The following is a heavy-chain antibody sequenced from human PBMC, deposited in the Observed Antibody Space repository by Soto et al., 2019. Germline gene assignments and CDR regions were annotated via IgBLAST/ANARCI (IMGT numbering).Heavy chain of an antibody. Sequence: SQTLSLTCAISGDSVSSNSAAWNWIRQSPSRGLEWLGRTYYRSKWYNDYAVSVKSRITINPDTSKNQFSLQLNSVTPEDTAVYYCARACPELQRPYYYGMDVWGQGTTVTVSS. CDR1: GDSVSSNSAA. CDR2: TYYRSKWYN. V-gene: IGHV6-1*01. D-gene: IGHD1-7*01. CDR3: ARACPELQRPYYYGMDV. J-gene: IGHJ6*02.